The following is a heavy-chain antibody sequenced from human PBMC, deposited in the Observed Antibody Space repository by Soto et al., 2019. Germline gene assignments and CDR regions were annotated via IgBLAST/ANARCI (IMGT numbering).Heavy chain of an antibody. V-gene: IGHV3-30-3*01. CDR1: GFTFSSYA. CDR3: ARVPSSSGRAHFDY. D-gene: IGHD2-15*01. J-gene: IGHJ4*02. CDR2: ISYDGSNK. Sequence: QVQLVESGGGVVQPGRSLRLSCAASGFTFSSYAMHWVRQAPGKGLEWVAVISYDGSNKYYADSVKGRFTISRDNSKKSLYLQMNRLRAEDTAVYYCARVPSSSGRAHFDYWGQGTLVTVSS.